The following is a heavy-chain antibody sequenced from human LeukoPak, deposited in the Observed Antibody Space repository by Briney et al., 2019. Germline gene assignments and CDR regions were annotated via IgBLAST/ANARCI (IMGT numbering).Heavy chain of an antibody. D-gene: IGHD4-17*01. V-gene: IGHV4-4*07. CDR3: ARIAYGDYYFDY. CDR2: IYTSGST. Sequence: SETLSLTCTVSGGSISPYYWSWIRQPAGKGLEWIGRIYTSGSTNYNPSLKSRVTMLVDTSRNQFSLKVSSVTAADTAMYYCARIAYGDYYFDYWGQGTLVTVSS. J-gene: IGHJ4*02. CDR1: GGSISPYY.